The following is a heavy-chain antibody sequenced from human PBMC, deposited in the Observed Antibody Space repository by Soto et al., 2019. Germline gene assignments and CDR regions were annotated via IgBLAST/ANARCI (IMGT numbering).Heavy chain of an antibody. CDR2: INPGNGDR. CDR1: GYTFTIYP. V-gene: IGHV1-3*01. Sequence: QVQLVQSGAEVKKPGASVKVSCKASGYTFTIYPIHWVRQAPGQGLEWMGWINPGNGDRDCLQKFQGRLTVSRDTSASTAYMELSSLTSEDTAVYYCARKDYYRSVIYYFAYWGQGTLVTVSS. D-gene: IGHD3-10*01. CDR3: ARKDYYRSVIYYFAY. J-gene: IGHJ4*02.